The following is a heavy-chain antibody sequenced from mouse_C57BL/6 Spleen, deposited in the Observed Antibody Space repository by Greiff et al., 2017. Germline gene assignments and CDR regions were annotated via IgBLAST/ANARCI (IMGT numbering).Heavy chain of an antibody. CDR3: ARGGSNYVFYYAMDY. V-gene: IGHV3-6*01. J-gene: IGHJ4*01. D-gene: IGHD2-5*01. CDR2: ISYDGSN. CDR1: GYSITSGYY. Sequence: DVQLQESGPGLVKPSQSLSLTCSVTGYSITSGYYWNWIRQFPGNKLEWMGYISYDGSNNYNPSLKNRISITRDTSKNQFFLKLNSVTTEDTATYYCARGGSNYVFYYAMDYWGQGTSVTVSS.